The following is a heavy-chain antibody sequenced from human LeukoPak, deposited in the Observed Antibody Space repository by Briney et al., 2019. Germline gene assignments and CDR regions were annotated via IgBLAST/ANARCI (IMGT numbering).Heavy chain of an antibody. CDR3: ARGASIDV. J-gene: IGHJ6*03. CDR1: GGSLSGYY. V-gene: IGHV4-34*01. Sequence: SETLSLTCAVYGGSLSGYYWSSSRQPPGEGREWIGETNHIGSTNYNPSPRSGVTISVDTSKNQLSLKLSSVPAADTAVCYCARGASIDVCGKGNTVPVSS. CDR2: TNHIGST.